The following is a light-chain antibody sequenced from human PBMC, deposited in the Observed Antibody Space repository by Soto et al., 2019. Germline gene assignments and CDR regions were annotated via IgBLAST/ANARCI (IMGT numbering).Light chain of an antibody. CDR2: EGS. CDR1: SSDVGSYNL. CDR3: CSYAGSTTHVI. Sequence: QSALTQPASVSGSPGQSITISCTGTSSDVGSYNLVSWYQQHPGKATKLMIYEGSKRPSGVSNHFSGSKSGNTASLTISGLQAEDEADYYCCSYAGSTTHVIFGGGTQLTVL. V-gene: IGLV2-23*01. J-gene: IGLJ2*01.